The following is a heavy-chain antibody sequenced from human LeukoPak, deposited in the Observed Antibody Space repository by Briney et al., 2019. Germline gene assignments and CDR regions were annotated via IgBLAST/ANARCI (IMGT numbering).Heavy chain of an antibody. V-gene: IGHV4-30-4*01. D-gene: IGHD3-22*01. Sequence: SETLSLTCTVSGDSISGADYYWSWIRQPPGKGLEWIAYVYYSGSTYYNPSLKSRVAISVDTSKNQFSLKLSSVIAADTAMYYCARSKDGSGFAAYWGQGTQVTVSS. CDR2: VYYSGST. CDR3: ARSKDGSGFAAY. J-gene: IGHJ4*02. CDR1: GDSISGADYY.